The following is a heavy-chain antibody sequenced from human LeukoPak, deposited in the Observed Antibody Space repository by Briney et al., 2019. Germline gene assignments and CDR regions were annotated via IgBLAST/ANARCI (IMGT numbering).Heavy chain of an antibody. CDR1: GGSISSYY. V-gene: IGHV4-59*12. CDR2: IYYSGST. D-gene: IGHD2-2*02. CDR3: ARVLTCCSSTSCYTDYYYYYMDV. Sequence: SETLSLTCTVSGGSISSYYWSWIRQPPGKGLEWIGSIYYSGSTYYNPPLKSRVTISVDTSKNQFSLKLSSVTAADTAVYYCARVLTCCSSTSCYTDYYYYYMDVWGKGTTVTVSS. J-gene: IGHJ6*03.